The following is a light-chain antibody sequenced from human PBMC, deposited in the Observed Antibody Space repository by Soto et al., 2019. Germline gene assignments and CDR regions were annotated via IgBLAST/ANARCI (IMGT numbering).Light chain of an antibody. CDR1: QNVANY. J-gene: IGKJ1*01. CDR2: GAS. CDR3: QQYNNWWT. V-gene: IGKV3-15*01. Sequence: EIVLTQSPATLSLSPGERATLSCRASQNVANYLDWYQQKPGQAPRLLIYGASTRATGIPARFSGSGSGTEFTLTISSLQSEDFALYYCQQYNNWWTFGQGTKVDIK.